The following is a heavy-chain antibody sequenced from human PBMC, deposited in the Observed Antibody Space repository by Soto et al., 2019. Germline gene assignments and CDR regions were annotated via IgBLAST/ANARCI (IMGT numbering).Heavy chain of an antibody. V-gene: IGHV3-30*18. CDR3: AKDHAYFDY. CDR1: GFTFSSYG. CDR2: ISYDGSNK. J-gene: IGHJ4*02. Sequence: QVQLVESGGGVVQPGRSLRLSCAASGFTFSSYGMHWVRQAPGKGLEWVAVISYDGSNKYYADSVKGRFTISRDNSKNTLYLQMNSLRAEDTAVYYCAKDHAYFDYWGQGTLVTVSS.